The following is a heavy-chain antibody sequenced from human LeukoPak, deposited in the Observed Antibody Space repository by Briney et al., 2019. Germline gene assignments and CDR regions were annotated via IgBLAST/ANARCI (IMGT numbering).Heavy chain of an antibody. CDR2: LHATGTT. Sequence: PSETLSLTCTVSDPSINTYYWSWIRQPAGKGLEWIGHLHATGTTNYNPFLNRRVTMSIDTSKNQFSLKLRSVTAADTAVYYCAKVAKYYYGPETYFFFENWGQGTLVTVSS. CDR3: AKVAKYYYGPETYFFFEN. CDR1: DPSINTYY. J-gene: IGHJ4*02. D-gene: IGHD3-10*01. V-gene: IGHV4-4*07.